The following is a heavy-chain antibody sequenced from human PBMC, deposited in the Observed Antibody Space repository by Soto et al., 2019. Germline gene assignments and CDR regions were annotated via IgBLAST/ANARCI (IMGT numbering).Heavy chain of an antibody. CDR1: GYPFTTNW. V-gene: IGHV5-51*01. CDR2: IYPSDSDM. CDR3: ARGSGYHNY. Sequence: GESLKISCKGSGYPFTTNWIAWVRQMPGKGLERMGIIYPSDSDMTYSPSFRGQVTISVDKSTSTAYLQWSSLKASDTAIYYCARGSGYHNYWGQGTLVTVSS. D-gene: IGHD5-12*01. J-gene: IGHJ4*02.